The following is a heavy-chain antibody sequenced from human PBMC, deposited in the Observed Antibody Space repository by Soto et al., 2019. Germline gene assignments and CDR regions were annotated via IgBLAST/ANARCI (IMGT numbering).Heavy chain of an antibody. V-gene: IGHV1-46*01. CDR3: ARGRTERLAAAGPRDDAFDI. CDR2: INPSGGST. J-gene: IGHJ3*02. CDR1: GYTFTSYY. Sequence: QVQLVQSGAEVKKPGASVKVSCKASGYTFTSYYMHWVRQAPGQGLEWMGIINPSGGSTSYAQKLQGRVTMTRDTSTITVYMELSSLRSEDTAVYYCARGRTERLAAAGPRDDAFDIWGQGTMVTVSS. D-gene: IGHD6-13*01.